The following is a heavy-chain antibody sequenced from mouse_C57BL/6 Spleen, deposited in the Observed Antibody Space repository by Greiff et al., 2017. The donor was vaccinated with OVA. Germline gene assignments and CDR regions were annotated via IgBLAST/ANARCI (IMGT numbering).Heavy chain of an antibody. CDR1: GFTFSDYG. Sequence: EVQRVESGGGLVKPGGSLKLSCAASGFTFSDYGMHWVRQAPEKGLEWVAYISSGSSTIYYADTVKGRFTLSRDNATNTLFLQMTSLSSEDTAMYYCARAYYSNYGYIDVWGTGTTVTVSS. J-gene: IGHJ1*03. CDR2: ISSGSSTI. V-gene: IGHV5-17*01. D-gene: IGHD2-5*01. CDR3: ARAYYSNYGYIDV.